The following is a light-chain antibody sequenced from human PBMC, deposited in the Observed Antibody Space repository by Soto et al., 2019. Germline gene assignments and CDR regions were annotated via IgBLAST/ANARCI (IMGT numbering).Light chain of an antibody. V-gene: IGKV3-20*01. Sequence: EIVLTQSPGTLSLSPGERATLSCRTSQSFGTSYLAWYQQKPGQAPRLLIYGASSRAAGIPDRFSGSGSGTDFTLIISRLEPEDFAMYYCQQYGRSPPTFGGGTKVEI. CDR1: QSFGTSY. J-gene: IGKJ4*01. CDR3: QQYGRSPPT. CDR2: GAS.